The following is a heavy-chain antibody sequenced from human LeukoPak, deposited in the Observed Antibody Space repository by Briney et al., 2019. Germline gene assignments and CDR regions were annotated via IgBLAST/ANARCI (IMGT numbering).Heavy chain of an antibody. D-gene: IGHD3-22*01. CDR2: IIPIFGTA. CDR1: GGTFSSYA. V-gene: IGHV1-69*13. CDR3: ARAPPPIYYDSSGYYYFDY. Sequence: GASVKVSCKASGGTFSSYAISWVRQAPGQGLEWMGGIIPIFGTANYAQKFQGRVTITADESTSTAYMELSSLRSEDTAVYYCARAPPPIYYDSSGYYYFDYWGQGTLVTVSS. J-gene: IGHJ4*02.